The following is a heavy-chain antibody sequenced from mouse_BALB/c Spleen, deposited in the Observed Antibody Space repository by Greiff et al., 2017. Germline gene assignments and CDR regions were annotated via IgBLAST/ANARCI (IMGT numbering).Heavy chain of an antibody. D-gene: IGHD3-1*01. V-gene: IGHV1S81*02. CDR1: GYTFTSYY. Sequence: VQLQQPGAELVKPGASVKLSCKASGYTFTSYYMYWVKQRPGQGLEWIGGINPSNGGTNFNEKFKSKATLTVDKSSSTAYMQLSSLTSEDSAVYYCTSGYGSWGFAYWGQGTLVTVSA. J-gene: IGHJ3*01. CDR2: INPSNGGT. CDR3: TSGYGSWGFAY.